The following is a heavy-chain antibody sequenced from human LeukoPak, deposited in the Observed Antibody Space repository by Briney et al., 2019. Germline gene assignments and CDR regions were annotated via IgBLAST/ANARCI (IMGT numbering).Heavy chain of an antibody. Sequence: ASVKVSCKASGYTFTGYYMHWVRQAPGQGLEWMGWTSAYNGNTNYAQKLQGRVTMTTDTSTGTAYMELRSLRSGDTAVYYCARDRRADMVFVIQVRMDAFDIWGQGTMVTVSS. V-gene: IGHV1-18*04. CDR2: TSAYNGNT. D-gene: IGHD2-8*01. CDR3: ARDRRADMVFVIQVRMDAFDI. J-gene: IGHJ3*02. CDR1: GYTFTGYY.